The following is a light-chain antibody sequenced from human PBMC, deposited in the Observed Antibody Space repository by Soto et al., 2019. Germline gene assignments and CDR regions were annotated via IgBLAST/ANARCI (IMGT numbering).Light chain of an antibody. Sequence: ESVMSQSPLSLSVTPGEPASISCRSSQSLLHSNWYNYLDWYLQKPGQSPQLLIYLGSFRAAGVPDRFSGSGSGTDFKLKISRVEAADVGVYYCMQAIQTPSFGGGTKVEIK. CDR1: QSLLHSNWYNY. J-gene: IGKJ4*01. CDR2: LGS. CDR3: MQAIQTPS. V-gene: IGKV2-28*01.